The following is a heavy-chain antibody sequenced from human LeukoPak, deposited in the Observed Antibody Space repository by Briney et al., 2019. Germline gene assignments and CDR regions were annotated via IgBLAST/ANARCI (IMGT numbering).Heavy chain of an antibody. CDR2: INPSGGST. D-gene: IGHD1-26*01. CDR1: GYTFTSYY. J-gene: IGHJ4*02. V-gene: IGHV1-46*01. Sequence: ASVKVSCKASGYTFTSYYMHWVRQAPGQGLERMGIINPSGGSTSYAQKFQGRVTMTRDTSTSTVYMELSSLRSEDTAVYYCARNTWPGIVGATTRYWGQGTLVTVSS. CDR3: ARNTWPGIVGATTRY.